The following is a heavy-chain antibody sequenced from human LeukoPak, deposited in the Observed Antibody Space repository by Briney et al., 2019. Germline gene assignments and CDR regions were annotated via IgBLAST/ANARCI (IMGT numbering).Heavy chain of an antibody. J-gene: IGHJ4*02. CDR2: IKQDGSDK. V-gene: IGHV3-7*01. Sequence: PGDSLRLSCAASGFTFTKYWMTWVRQAPGKGLEWVGNIKQDGSDKNYMDSVKGRFTISRDNSKNTLYLQMNSLRAEDTAVYYCAREAPQYSSSFDYWGQGTLVTVSS. CDR1: GFTFTKYW. D-gene: IGHD6-6*01. CDR3: AREAPQYSSSFDY.